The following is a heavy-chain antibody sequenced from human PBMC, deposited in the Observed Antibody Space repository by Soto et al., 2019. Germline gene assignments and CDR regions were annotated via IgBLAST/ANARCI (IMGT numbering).Heavy chain of an antibody. CDR1: GFTFSNNG. J-gene: IGHJ6*02. V-gene: IGHV3-30*18. CDR3: AKGRYYDLYGMDV. D-gene: IGHD3-22*01. Sequence: QVQLVESGGGLVQPGRSLSLSCAASGFTFSNNGMHWVRQAPGKGLEWVAVISYDGSNKYYADSVQGRFTISRDNSKNTLFLQMNSLRAEDTAVFYCAKGRYYDLYGMDVWGQGSTVTVSS. CDR2: ISYDGSNK.